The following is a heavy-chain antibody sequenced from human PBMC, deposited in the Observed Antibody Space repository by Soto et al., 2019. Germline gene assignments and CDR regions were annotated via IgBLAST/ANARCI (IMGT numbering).Heavy chain of an antibody. Sequence: PSETLSLTCTVSGGSISSYYWSWIRQPPGKGLEWIGYIYYSGITNYNPSLKSRVTISVDTSKNQFSLKLSSVTAADTAVYYCAKLTWDDYGGIFDPWGQXTLVTVSS. CDR3: AKLTWDDYGGIFDP. J-gene: IGHJ5*02. CDR1: GGSISSYY. D-gene: IGHD4-17*01. CDR2: IYYSGIT. V-gene: IGHV4-59*01.